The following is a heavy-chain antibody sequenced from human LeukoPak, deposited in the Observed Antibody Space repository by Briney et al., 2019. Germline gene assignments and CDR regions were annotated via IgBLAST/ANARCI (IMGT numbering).Heavy chain of an antibody. D-gene: IGHD3-9*01. CDR1: GFIFSSFA. Sequence: GGSLRLSCAAYGFIFSSFAMHWARQAPGKGLEWMAVISYDGTSNYYADSVKGRFTISRDNSKNTLYLQMDSLRTEDTAVYYCARGFVPYDILTGHDYWGQGTLFTVSS. CDR2: ISYDGTSN. V-gene: IGHV3-30*04. J-gene: IGHJ4*02. CDR3: ARGFVPYDILTGHDY.